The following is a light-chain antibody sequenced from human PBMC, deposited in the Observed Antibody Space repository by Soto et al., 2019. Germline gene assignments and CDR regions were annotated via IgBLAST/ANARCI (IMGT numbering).Light chain of an antibody. J-gene: IGKJ4*01. CDR1: QSISSSY. CDR2: GAS. CDR3: QQHSSYPDA. Sequence: TLSLSPGTRATLSCRASQSISSSYLAWHQQRPGRAPSPLIYGASSRATGIPARFSGSGSETEFTLTISSLQPEDFATYYCQQHSSYPDAFGGGTKVDIK. V-gene: IGKV3-20*01.